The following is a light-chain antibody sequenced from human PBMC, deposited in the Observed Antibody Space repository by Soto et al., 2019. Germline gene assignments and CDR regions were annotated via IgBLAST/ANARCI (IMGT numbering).Light chain of an antibody. CDR3: NSFTTSTTPDV. J-gene: IGLJ1*01. V-gene: IGLV2-14*03. Sequence: QSVLTQPASVSGSPGQSITISCTGTSSDIGDYNSVSWYQQHPGKAPKLIIYEVSHRPSGVSNRFPGSKSGNTASLTISGLQADDEADYYCNSFTTSTTPDVFGTGTKLTVL. CDR2: EVS. CDR1: SSDIGDYNS.